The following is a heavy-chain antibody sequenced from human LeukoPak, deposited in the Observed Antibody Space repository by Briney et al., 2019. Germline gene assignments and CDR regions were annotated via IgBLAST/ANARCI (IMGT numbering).Heavy chain of an antibody. CDR2: IYPGDSDT. V-gene: IGHV5-51*01. Sequence: GESLKISCKGSGYSFTSYWIGWVRQMPGKGLEWMGIIYPGDSDTRYSPSFQGQVTISADKSISTAYLQWSSLKASDTAMYYWARSIAPRPPPYYYYYYYMDVWGKGTTVTVSS. J-gene: IGHJ6*03. CDR1: GYSFTSYW. CDR3: ARSIAPRPPPYYYYYYYMDV. D-gene: IGHD6-6*01.